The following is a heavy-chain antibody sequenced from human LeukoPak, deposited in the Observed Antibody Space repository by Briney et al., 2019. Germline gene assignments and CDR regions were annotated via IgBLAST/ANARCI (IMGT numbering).Heavy chain of an antibody. J-gene: IGHJ4*02. CDR3: ARDRVALDY. D-gene: IGHD2-15*01. CDR2: IKQDGSEK. CDR1: GFTFSDYY. V-gene: IGHV3-7*01. Sequence: PGGSLRLSCAASGFTFSDYYMSWIRQAPGKGLEWVANIKQDGSEKYYVDSVKGRFTISRDNAKNSLYLQMNSLRAEDTAVYYCARDRVALDYWGQGTLVTVSS.